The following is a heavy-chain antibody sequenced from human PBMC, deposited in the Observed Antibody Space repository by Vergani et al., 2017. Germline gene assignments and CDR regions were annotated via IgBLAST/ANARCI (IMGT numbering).Heavy chain of an antibody. CDR2: VVPRDSYT. V-gene: IGHV5-10-1*03. D-gene: IGHD2-8*01. CDR3: ARHQGVSNPFDY. Sequence: DVQLVQSGAEVKKPGESLRISCKGSGYSFTSYWISWVRQMPGKGLEWMGRVVPRDSYTNYSPSFQGHVTISADKSISTAYLQWSSLKASDTAMYFCARHQGVSNPFDYWGQGTLVTVSS. CDR1: GYSFTSYW. J-gene: IGHJ4*02.